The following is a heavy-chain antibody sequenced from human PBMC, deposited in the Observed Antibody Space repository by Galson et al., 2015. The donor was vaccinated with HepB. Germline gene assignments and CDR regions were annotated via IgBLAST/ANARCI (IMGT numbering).Heavy chain of an antibody. CDR3: ARFGGRDTAMVDYYYYYGMDV. J-gene: IGHJ6*02. Sequence: SVKVSCKASGYTFTGYYMRWVRQALGQGLEWMGIINPSGGSTSYAQKLQGRVTMTRDTSTSTVYMELSSLRSEDTAVYYCARFGGRDTAMVDYYYYYGMDVWGQGTTVTVSS. CDR1: GYTFTGYY. V-gene: IGHV1-46*04. CDR2: INPSGGST. D-gene: IGHD5-18*01.